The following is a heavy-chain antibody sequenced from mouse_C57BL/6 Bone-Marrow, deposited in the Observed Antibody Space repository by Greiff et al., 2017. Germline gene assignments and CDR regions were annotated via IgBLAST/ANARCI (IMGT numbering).Heavy chain of an antibody. CDR3: ARLYYSYDGLFAY. CDR2: INPGSGGT. V-gene: IGHV1-54*01. Sequence: QVQLKESGAELVRPGTSVKVSCKASGYAFTNYLIEWVKQRPGQGLEWIGVINPGSGGTNYNEQFKGKATLTADTSSSTAYMQRSSLTSEDAAVYFCARLYYSYDGLFAYWGQGTLVTVAA. J-gene: IGHJ3*01. D-gene: IGHD2-12*01. CDR1: GYAFTNYL.